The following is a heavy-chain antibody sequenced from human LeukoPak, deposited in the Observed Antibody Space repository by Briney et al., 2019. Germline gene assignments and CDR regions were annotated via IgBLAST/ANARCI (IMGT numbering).Heavy chain of an antibody. CDR1: GFTFSGYA. CDR2: VSGSGGST. V-gene: IGHV3-23*01. D-gene: IGHD5-18*01. CDR3: AKETDTATNWFDP. Sequence: GGSLRLSCAASGFTFSGYAMSWVRQAPGKGLEWVSGVSGSGGSTYYADSLKGRFTISRDNSKNTLYLQMNSLRAEDTAVYYCAKETDTATNWFDPWGQGTLVTVSS. J-gene: IGHJ5*02.